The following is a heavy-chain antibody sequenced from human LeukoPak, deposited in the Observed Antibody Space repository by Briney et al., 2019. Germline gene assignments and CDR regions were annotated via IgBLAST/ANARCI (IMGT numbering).Heavy chain of an antibody. CDR2: IKEDGSEK. Sequence: GGSLRLSCAASGFTVSTYWMTWVRQAPGKGLEWVANIKEDGSEKYYGDSVKGRFTISRDNAKNSLYLQMNSLRAEDTAVYYCARDSSGYQWGQGTLVTVSS. CDR1: GFTVSTYW. D-gene: IGHD3-22*01. J-gene: IGHJ4*02. CDR3: ARDSSGYQ. V-gene: IGHV3-7*01.